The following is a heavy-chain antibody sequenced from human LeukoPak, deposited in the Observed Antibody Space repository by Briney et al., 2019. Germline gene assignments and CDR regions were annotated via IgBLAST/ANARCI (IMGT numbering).Heavy chain of an antibody. CDR1: GLYFPELW. J-gene: IGHJ4*02. Sequence: TGGSLRLSCAVSGLYFPELWISCVRLSPEKGLEWVGRIKSNVDGGTADYMTSVKGRFTISRDDSKYTLYLQLSILKTEDTGMYYSMSDSRIQGGVDYWGRGTLVTVSS. CDR2: IKSNVDGGTA. V-gene: IGHV3-15*01. D-gene: IGHD2/OR15-2a*01. CDR3: MSDSRIQGGVDY.